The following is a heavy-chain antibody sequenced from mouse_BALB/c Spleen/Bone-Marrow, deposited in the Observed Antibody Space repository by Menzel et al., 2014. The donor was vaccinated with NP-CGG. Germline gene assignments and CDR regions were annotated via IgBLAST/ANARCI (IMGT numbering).Heavy chain of an antibody. D-gene: IGHD1-1*01. V-gene: IGHV14-3*02. CDR1: GFNIKDTY. CDR3: ARYNYGSSQFAY. Sequence: VQLQQPGAELVKPGASVKLSCTASGFNIKDTYMHWVKQRPEQGLEWIGRIDPANGNTKYDPKFQGKATITADTSSNTAYLQLSSLTSEDTAVYYCARYNYGSSQFAYWGQRTLVTVSA. J-gene: IGHJ3*01. CDR2: IDPANGNT.